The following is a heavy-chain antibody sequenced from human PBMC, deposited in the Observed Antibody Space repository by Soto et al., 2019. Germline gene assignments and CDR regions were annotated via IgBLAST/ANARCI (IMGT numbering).Heavy chain of an antibody. J-gene: IGHJ4*02. D-gene: IGHD1-1*01. V-gene: IGHV4-31*03. CDR1: GGSISSGGTGSY. CDR2: IYYTGNT. Sequence: QVQLQVSGPGLGKPSQTLSLTCTVSGGSISSGGTGSYWTWIRQLPGKGLEWIGYIYYTGNTYYNPSLKSRPTISIDTSENQFSLKLTSVTAADTAVYFCASGHDAYKVRYWGQGTLVTVSS. CDR3: ASGHDAYKVRY.